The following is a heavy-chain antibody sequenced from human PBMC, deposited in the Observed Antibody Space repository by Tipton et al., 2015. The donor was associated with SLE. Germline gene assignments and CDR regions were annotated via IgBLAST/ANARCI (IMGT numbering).Heavy chain of an antibody. D-gene: IGHD6-13*01. CDR3: ARVPLSSSFDF. J-gene: IGHJ4*02. Sequence: QLVQSGPEVKKPGDSVRVSCKASGYTFTSCAMHWERQAPGQGLDWMGWINAGNGNTKYSQKFQGRVNITRDTSARTVYMELSSLRYEDTAVYYCARVPLSSSFDFWCQGTLVTVSS. V-gene: IGHV1-3*01. CDR2: INAGNGNT. CDR1: GYTFTSCA.